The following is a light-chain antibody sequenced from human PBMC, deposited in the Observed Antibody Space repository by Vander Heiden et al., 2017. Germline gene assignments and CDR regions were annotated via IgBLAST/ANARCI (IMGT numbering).Light chain of an antibody. J-gene: IGKJ1*01. CDR1: ESINKY. CDR2: AAS. CDR3: QQSSSTRWT. Sequence: DIQMTQSPSSLSASVGDRVTITCRASESINKYLNWYQQKPGTAPKVLIYAASSLQSGVPSRFRGSGSGTDFTLTIRSLQPEDYATYYCQQSSSTRWTFGQGTKVEIK. V-gene: IGKV1-39*01.